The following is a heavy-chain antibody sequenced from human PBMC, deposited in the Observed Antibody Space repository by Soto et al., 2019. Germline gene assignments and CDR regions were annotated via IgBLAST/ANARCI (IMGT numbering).Heavy chain of an antibody. CDR3: ARASRNYYYGSGSYYSPVDTIDY. CDR2: IFSNDEK. CDR1: GFSLSNARMG. V-gene: IGHV2-26*01. D-gene: IGHD3-10*01. J-gene: IGHJ4*02. Sequence: SGPTLVNPTQTLTLTCTVSGFSLSNARMGVSRIRQPPGKALEWLAHIFSNDEKSYSTSLKSRLTISKDTSKSQVVLTMTNMDPVDTSTYYCARASRNYYYGSGSYYSPVDTIDYWGQ.